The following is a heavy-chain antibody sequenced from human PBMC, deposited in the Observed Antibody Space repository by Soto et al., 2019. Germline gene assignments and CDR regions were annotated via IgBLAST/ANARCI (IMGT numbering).Heavy chain of an antibody. D-gene: IGHD3-22*01. Sequence: ASVKVSCKASGYTFTNFGISWVRQAPGQGLEWMGWISAYNGNTNYAQKFKGRVTMTTDTSTSTVYKELSSLRSEYTAVYYCARGLIYDSSGYYFDYWGQGTLVTVSS. V-gene: IGHV1-18*01. CDR2: ISAYNGNT. CDR3: ARGLIYDSSGYYFDY. CDR1: GYTFTNFG. J-gene: IGHJ4*02.